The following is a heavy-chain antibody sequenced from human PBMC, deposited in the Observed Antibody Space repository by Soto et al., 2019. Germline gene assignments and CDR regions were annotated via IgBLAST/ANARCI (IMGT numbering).Heavy chain of an antibody. CDR3: ARVSVPAAQRTYYYSMDV. Sequence: ASVKVSCKASGYTFTSYDINWVRQATGQGLEWMGWMNPNSGNTGYAQKFQGRVTMTRNTSISTAYMELSSLRSEDTAVYYCARVSVPAAQRTYYYSMDVWGKGTTVTVP. J-gene: IGHJ6*03. CDR1: GYTFTSYD. CDR2: MNPNSGNT. V-gene: IGHV1-8*01. D-gene: IGHD2-2*01.